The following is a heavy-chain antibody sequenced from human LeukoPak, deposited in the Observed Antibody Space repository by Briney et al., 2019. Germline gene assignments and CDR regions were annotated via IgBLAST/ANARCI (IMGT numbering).Heavy chain of an antibody. Sequence: SETLSLTCPVSGGSISCHYWSWIRQPPGRGLEWIGYIYYSGSTNYNPSLKSRVTISVDTSKNQFSLKLSSVTAADTAVYYCARDLSSYYYYYMDVWGKGTTVTVSS. J-gene: IGHJ6*03. CDR2: IYYSGST. V-gene: IGHV4-59*11. CDR1: GGSISCHY. D-gene: IGHD3-3*02. CDR3: ARDLSSYYYYYMDV.